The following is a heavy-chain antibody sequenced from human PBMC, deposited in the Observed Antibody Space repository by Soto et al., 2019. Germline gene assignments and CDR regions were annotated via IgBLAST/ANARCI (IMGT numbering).Heavy chain of an antibody. CDR2: ISGSGGST. D-gene: IGHD4-17*01. V-gene: IGHV3-23*01. CDR1: GFTFSSYA. CDR3: AKKGEADYGDYGIRMFFDY. Sequence: GGSLRLSCAASGFTFSSYAMSWVRQAPGKGLEWVSAISGSGGSTYYADSVKGRFTISRDNSKNTLYLQMNSLRAEDTAVYYCAKKGEADYGDYGIRMFFDYWGQGTLVTVSS. J-gene: IGHJ4*02.